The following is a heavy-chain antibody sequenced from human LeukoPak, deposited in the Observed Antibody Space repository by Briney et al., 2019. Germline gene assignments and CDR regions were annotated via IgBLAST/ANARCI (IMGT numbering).Heavy chain of an antibody. V-gene: IGHV4-34*01. CDR2: INHSGST. D-gene: IGHD6-13*01. CDR3: ARGAGYYYYYGMDV. CDR1: GGSFSGYY. Sequence: SETLSLTCAVYGGSFSGYYWSWIRQPPGKGLEWIGEINHSGSTNYNPSLKSRVTISVDTSKNQFSLKLSSVTAADAAVYYCARGAGYYYYYGMDVWGQGTTVTVSS. J-gene: IGHJ6*02.